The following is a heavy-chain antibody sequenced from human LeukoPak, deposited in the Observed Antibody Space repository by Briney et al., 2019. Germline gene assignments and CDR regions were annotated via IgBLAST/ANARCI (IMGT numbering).Heavy chain of an antibody. CDR2: INPNSGGT. J-gene: IGHJ1*01. D-gene: IGHD6-13*01. V-gene: IGHV1-2*02. CDR3: ARTSLYSSSWSLEYFQH. CDR1: GYTFTSYY. Sequence: ASVKVSCKASGYTFTSYYMHWVRQAPGQGLEWMGWINPNSGGTNYAQKFQGRVTMTRDTSISTAYMELSRLRSDDTAVYYCARTSLYSSSWSLEYFQHWGQGTLVTVSS.